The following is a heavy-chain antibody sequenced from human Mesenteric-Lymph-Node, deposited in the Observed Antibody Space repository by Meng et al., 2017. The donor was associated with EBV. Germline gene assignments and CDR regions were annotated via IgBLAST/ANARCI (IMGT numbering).Heavy chain of an antibody. D-gene: IGHD1-14*01. CDR3: SRDLAGSDDY. CDR1: GFTFSRYW. V-gene: IGHV3-74*01. Sequence: EVQLVESGGALVQPGGYLRLSCAVSGFTFSRYWMHWVRRVPGRGLVWVSRINEGGAITTYADSVKGRFTISRDNAKNTLYLQMNSLRVEDTAVYYCSRDLAGSDDYWGQGTLVTVSS. J-gene: IGHJ4*02. CDR2: INEGGAIT.